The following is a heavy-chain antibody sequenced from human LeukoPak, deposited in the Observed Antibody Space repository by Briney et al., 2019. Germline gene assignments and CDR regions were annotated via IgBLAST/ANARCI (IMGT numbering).Heavy chain of an antibody. J-gene: IGHJ4*02. CDR1: GFTFDDYG. CDR3: ARSYYGSGSYPFDY. Sequence: PGGSLRLSXAASGFTFDDYGMSWVRQAPGKGLEWVSGINWNGGSTGYADSVKGRFTISRDNAKNSLYLQMNSLRAEDTALYYCARSYYGSGSYPFDYWGQGTLVTVSS. CDR2: INWNGGST. V-gene: IGHV3-20*04. D-gene: IGHD3-10*01.